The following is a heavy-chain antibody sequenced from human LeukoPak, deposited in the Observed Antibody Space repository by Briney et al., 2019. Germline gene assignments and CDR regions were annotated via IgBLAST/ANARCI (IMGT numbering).Heavy chain of an antibody. CDR1: GFTFSSYG. J-gene: IGHJ4*02. CDR3: AKESLMDIVVVAAARSPFDY. CDR2: IRYDGSNK. V-gene: IGHV3-30*02. Sequence: PGGSLRLSCAASGFTFSSYGMHWVRRAPGKGLEWVAFIRYDGSNKYYADSVKGRFTISRDNSKNTLYLQMNSLRAEDTAVYYCAKESLMDIVVVAAARSPFDYWGQGTLVTVSS. D-gene: IGHD2-2*03.